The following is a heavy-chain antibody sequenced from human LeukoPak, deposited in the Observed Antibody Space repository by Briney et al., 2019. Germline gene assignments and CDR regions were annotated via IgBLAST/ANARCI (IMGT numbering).Heavy chain of an antibody. Sequence: GGSLRLSCAASGFTFSSYSMNWVRQAPGKGLEWVSYTSSSSSTIYYADSVKGRFTISRDNAKNSLYLQMNSLRDEDTAVYYCASSDYYDSSGYGYWGQGTLVTVSS. CDR2: TSSSSSTI. D-gene: IGHD3-22*01. CDR3: ASSDYYDSSGYGY. V-gene: IGHV3-48*02. J-gene: IGHJ4*02. CDR1: GFTFSSYS.